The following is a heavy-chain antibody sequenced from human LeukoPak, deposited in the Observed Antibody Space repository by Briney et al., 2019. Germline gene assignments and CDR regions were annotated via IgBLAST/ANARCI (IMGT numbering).Heavy chain of an antibody. D-gene: IGHD3-10*02. V-gene: IGHV3-30*18. CDR2: ISYDGSNK. CDR1: GFTFSSYG. CDR3: AELGITMIGGV. Sequence: GGSLRLSCAASGFTFSSYGMHWVRQAPGKGLEWVAVISYDGSNKYYADSVKGRFTISRDNSKNTLYLQMNGLRAEDTAVYYCAELGITMIGGVWGKGTTVTISS. J-gene: IGHJ6*04.